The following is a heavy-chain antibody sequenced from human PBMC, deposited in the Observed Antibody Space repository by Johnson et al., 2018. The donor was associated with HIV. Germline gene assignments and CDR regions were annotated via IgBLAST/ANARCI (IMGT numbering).Heavy chain of an antibody. D-gene: IGHD6-13*01. CDR2: ISWNSGSI. Sequence: LVESGGGLVQPGRSLRLSCAASGFTFDDYAMHWVRQAPGKGLEWVSGISWNSGSIGYADSVKGRFTISRDNSRNTLYLQMSSLRVEDTAMYYCARDGESQQLPLGDAFDVWGQGTMVTVSS. V-gene: IGHV3-9*01. CDR3: ARDGESQQLPLGDAFDV. J-gene: IGHJ3*01. CDR1: GFTFDDYA.